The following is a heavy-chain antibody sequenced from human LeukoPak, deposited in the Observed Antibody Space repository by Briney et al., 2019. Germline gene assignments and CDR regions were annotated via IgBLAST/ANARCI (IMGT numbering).Heavy chain of an antibody. V-gene: IGHV4-39*07. D-gene: IGHD3-10*01. CDR1: GGSISSSSYY. Sequence: SETLSLTCTVSGGSISSSSYYWGWIRQPPGKGLEWIGSIYYSGSTNYKPSLKSRVTISVDTSKNQFSLKLSSVTAADTAVYYCARGGYYGSGNDFRFDPWGQGTLVTVSS. CDR3: ARGGYYGSGNDFRFDP. J-gene: IGHJ5*02. CDR2: IYYSGST.